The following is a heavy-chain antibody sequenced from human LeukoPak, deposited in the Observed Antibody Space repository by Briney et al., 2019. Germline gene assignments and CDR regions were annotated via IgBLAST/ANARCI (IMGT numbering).Heavy chain of an antibody. Sequence: GGSLRLSCAASGFSFSFYSMNWVRQAPGKGLEWVSSVSGSSSYIYYADSVKGRFTISRDNAKNALYLQMNSLRGEDTAVYYCASLYSSGSYWGPGTLVTVSS. CDR1: GFSFSFYS. J-gene: IGHJ4*02. CDR3: ASLYSSGSY. CDR2: VSGSSSYI. D-gene: IGHD3-22*01. V-gene: IGHV3-21*01.